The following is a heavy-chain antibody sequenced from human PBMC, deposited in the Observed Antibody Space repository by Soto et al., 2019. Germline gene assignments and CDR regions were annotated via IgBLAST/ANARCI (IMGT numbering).Heavy chain of an antibody. V-gene: IGHV1-18*01. CDR3: ARENSYCDY. CDR1: GYTFRNFG. CDR2: ISAYNANA. Sequence: QIQLLQSGAEVKNPGASVKVTCKTSGYTFRNFGSSWVRQAPGQGLEWMGWISAYNANANYAQKFQGRLTMTADTSTSTAYMELRSLRSDDTAVYYCARENSYCDYRGQGNLVTVSS. J-gene: IGHJ4*02.